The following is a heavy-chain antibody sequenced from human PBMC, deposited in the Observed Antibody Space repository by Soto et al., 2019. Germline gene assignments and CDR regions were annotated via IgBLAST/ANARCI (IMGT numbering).Heavy chain of an antibody. D-gene: IGHD3-9*01. J-gene: IGHJ5*02. CDR3: AREIRYFDWLLAGAWLHP. V-gene: IGHV4-30-4*01. CDR1: GGSISSGDYY. CDR2: IYYSGST. Sequence: SETLSLTCTVSGGSISSGDYYWSWIRQPPGKGLEWIGYIYYSGSTYYNPSLKSRVTISVDTSKNQFSLKLSSVTAADTAVYYCAREIRYFDWLLAGAWLHPWGEGTMVTVYS.